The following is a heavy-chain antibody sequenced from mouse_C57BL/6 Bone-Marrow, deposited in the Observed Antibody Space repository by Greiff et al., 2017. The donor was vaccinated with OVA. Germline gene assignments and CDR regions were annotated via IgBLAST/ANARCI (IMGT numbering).Heavy chain of an antibody. J-gene: IGHJ4*01. D-gene: IGHD2-1*01. V-gene: IGHV1-82*01. Sequence: VQLQQSGPELVKPGASVKISCKASGYAFSSSWMNWVKQRPGKGLEWIGRIYPGDGDTNYNGKFKGKATLTADKSSSTAYMQLSSLTSEDSAVYFCASSIYYGNYRICLDYWGQGTSVTVSS. CDR3: ASSIYYGNYRICLDY. CDR2: IYPGDGDT. CDR1: GYAFSSSW.